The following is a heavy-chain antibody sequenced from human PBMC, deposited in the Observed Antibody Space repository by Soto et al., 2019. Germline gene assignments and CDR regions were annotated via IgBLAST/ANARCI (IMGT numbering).Heavy chain of an antibody. CDR2: ISWNSDTI. CDR1: GFTFDDYA. V-gene: IGHV3-9*01. Sequence: EVQLVESGGGLVQPGRSLSLSCAASGFTFDDYALHWVRQAPGKGLEWVSGISWNSDTIVYADSVKGRFTVSRDNAKNSLYLQMNSLRLEDTALYYCAKDMTRPSDGRRDYWGQGTLGTVSS. D-gene: IGHD1-26*01. CDR3: AKDMTRPSDGRRDY. J-gene: IGHJ4*02.